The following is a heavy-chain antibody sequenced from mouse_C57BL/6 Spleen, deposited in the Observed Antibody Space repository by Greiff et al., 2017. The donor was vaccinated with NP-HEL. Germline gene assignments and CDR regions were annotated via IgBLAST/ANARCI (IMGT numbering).Heavy chain of an antibody. Sequence: VQLQQSGPELVKPGASVKISCKASGYAFSSSWMNWVKQRPGKGLEWIGRIYPGDGDTNYNGKFKGKATLTADKSSSTAYMQLSSLTSEDSAVYFCAMGGLGSMDYWGQGTSVTVSS. CDR2: IYPGDGDT. D-gene: IGHD2-3*01. CDR3: AMGGLGSMDY. J-gene: IGHJ4*01. V-gene: IGHV1-82*01. CDR1: GYAFSSSW.